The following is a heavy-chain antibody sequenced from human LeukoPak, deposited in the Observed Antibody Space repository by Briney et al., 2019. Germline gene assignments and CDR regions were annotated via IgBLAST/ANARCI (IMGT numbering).Heavy chain of an antibody. J-gene: IGHJ4*02. V-gene: IGHV1-58*02. CDR3: AAVGDFWSGYTFDY. Sequence: ASVKVSFTAAGFTFTNSAMQWVRQARGQRLEGIGWIVVGTGNTNYAQKFQERVSITRDMSTSTAFMELSSLRSEDTAVYYCAAVGDFWSGYTFDYWGQGTLVTVSS. D-gene: IGHD3-3*01. CDR2: IVVGTGNT. CDR1: GFTFTNSA.